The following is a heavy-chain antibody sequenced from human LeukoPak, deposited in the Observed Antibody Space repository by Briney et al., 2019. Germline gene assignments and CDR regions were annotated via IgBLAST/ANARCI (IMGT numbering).Heavy chain of an antibody. J-gene: IGHJ4*02. D-gene: IGHD5-12*01. Sequence: GESLKISCKGSGYSFTSYWITWVRQMPGKGLEWMGRIDPSDSYTNYSPSFQGHVTISADKSISTAYLQWSSLKASDTAMNYCASPHGRGGYDFDYWGQGTLVTVSS. CDR1: GYSFTSYW. V-gene: IGHV5-10-1*01. CDR3: ASPHGRGGYDFDY. CDR2: IDPSDSYT.